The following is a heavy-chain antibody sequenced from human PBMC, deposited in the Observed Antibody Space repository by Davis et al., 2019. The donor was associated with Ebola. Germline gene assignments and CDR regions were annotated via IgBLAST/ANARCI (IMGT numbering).Heavy chain of an antibody. D-gene: IGHD3-22*01. CDR3: ARGYYYDSSGYRT. V-gene: IGHV3-53*01. CDR1: GFAVTSNF. J-gene: IGHJ5*02. CDR2: IYVSENT. Sequence: GESLKISCTVSGFAVTSNFMTWVRQAPGKGLEWVSAIYVSENTYYADSVKGRFTISGDNSKSTLYLQMDNLRADDTAMYYCARGYYYDSSGYRTWGQGTLVTVSS.